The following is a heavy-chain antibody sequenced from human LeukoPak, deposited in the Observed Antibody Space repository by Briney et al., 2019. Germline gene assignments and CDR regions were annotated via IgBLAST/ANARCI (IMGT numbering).Heavy chain of an antibody. J-gene: IGHJ4*02. Sequence: SGGSLRLSCAASGFTFSSYSMNWVRQAPGKGLEWVSSISSSSSYIYYADSVKGRFTISRDNAKNSLYLQMNSLRAEDTAVYYCARAPVAGPCYFDFWGQGALVTVSS. CDR1: GFTFSSYS. V-gene: IGHV3-21*01. CDR3: ARAPVAGPCYFDF. D-gene: IGHD6-19*01. CDR2: ISSSSSYI.